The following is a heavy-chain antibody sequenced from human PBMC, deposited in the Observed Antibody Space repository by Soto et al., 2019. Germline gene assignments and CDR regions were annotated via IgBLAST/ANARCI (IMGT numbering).Heavy chain of an antibody. CDR3: ARVWDSSVWYSFCDY. D-gene: IGHD6-13*01. Sequence: ASVKVSCKASGYTFTGYYMHWVRQAPGQGLEWMGWINPNSGGTNYAQKFQGWVTMTTDTSMSTAYMELRSLRSDDTAVYYCARVWDSSVWYSFCDYWGQGTLVTVSS. V-gene: IGHV1-2*04. CDR1: GYTFTGYY. CDR2: INPNSGGT. J-gene: IGHJ4*02.